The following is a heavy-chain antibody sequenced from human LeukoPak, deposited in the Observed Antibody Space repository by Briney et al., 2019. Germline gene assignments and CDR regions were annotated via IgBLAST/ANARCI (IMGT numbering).Heavy chain of an antibody. CDR3: ARNWGDDY. V-gene: IGHV4-39*01. Sequence: PSETLSLTCTVSGGSISSSSYYWGWIRQPPGKGLEWIGSIYYSGSTYYNPSLKSRVTISVDTSKNQFSLKLSSVTAADTAVYYCARNWGDDYWSQGTLVTVSS. CDR1: GGSISSSSYY. D-gene: IGHD7-27*01. CDR2: IYYSGST. J-gene: IGHJ4*02.